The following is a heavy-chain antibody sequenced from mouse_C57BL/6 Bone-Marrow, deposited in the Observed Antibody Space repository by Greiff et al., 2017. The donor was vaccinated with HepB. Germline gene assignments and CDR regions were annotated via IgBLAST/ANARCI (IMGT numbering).Heavy chain of an antibody. J-gene: IGHJ3*01. D-gene: IGHD1-1*01. CDR3: ARSLYYYGSSSWFAY. V-gene: IGHV7-3*01. Sequence: EVKVEESGGGLVQPGGSLSLSCAASGFTFTDYYMSWVRQPPGKALEWLGFIRNKANGYTTEYSASVKGRFTISRDNSQSILYLQMNALRAEDSATYYCARSLYYYGSSSWFAYWGQGTLVTVSA. CDR1: GFTFTDYY. CDR2: IRNKANGYTT.